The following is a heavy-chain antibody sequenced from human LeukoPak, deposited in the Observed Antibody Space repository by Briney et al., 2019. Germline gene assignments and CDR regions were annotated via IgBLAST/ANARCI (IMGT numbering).Heavy chain of an antibody. CDR2: ISRDSATI. D-gene: IGHD3-22*01. CDR3: ATDYYDSSGYYTGSY. Sequence: GGSLRLSCAASGFTFSSFHINWVRQAPGKGLEWLSYISRDSATIYYADSVKGRFTISRDNAKNSLYLQMNSLRAEDTAVYHCATDYYDSSGYYTGSYWGQGTLVTVSS. V-gene: IGHV3-48*01. CDR1: GFTFSSFH. J-gene: IGHJ4*02.